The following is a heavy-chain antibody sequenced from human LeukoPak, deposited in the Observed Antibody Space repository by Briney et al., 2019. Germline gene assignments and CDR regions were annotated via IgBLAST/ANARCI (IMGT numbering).Heavy chain of an antibody. Sequence: GASVKVSCKASGYTFTGYYMHWVRQAPGQGLEWMGWINPNSGGTNYAQKFQGRVTMTRDTSISTAYMELSRLRSDDTAVYYCARRWWLRGPDVLIPFDYWGQGTLVSVSS. V-gene: IGHV1-2*02. CDR2: INPNSGGT. CDR1: GYTFTGYY. CDR3: ARRWWLRGPDVLIPFDY. J-gene: IGHJ4*02. D-gene: IGHD5-12*01.